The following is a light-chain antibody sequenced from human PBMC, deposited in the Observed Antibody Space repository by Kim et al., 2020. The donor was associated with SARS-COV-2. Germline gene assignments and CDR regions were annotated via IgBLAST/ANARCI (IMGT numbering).Light chain of an antibody. CDR3: QHYNNWPPWT. J-gene: IGKJ1*01. CDR2: CAS. CDR1: ESVISN. V-gene: IGKV3-15*01. Sequence: SPGKRATLSCRASESVISNLAWYQQKPGQAPRLRIYCASNRATGIPARFSGSGSGTGFTLTISSLQSEDFAVYYCQHYNNWPPWTFGQGTKVDIK.